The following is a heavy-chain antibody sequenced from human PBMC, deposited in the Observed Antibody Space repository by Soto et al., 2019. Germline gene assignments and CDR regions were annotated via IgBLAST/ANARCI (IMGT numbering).Heavy chain of an antibody. Sequence: PGEXLKISCKGSGYKFSTYWIAWVRQMPGKGLEFMGVVYPSTSQATYSPSFQGQVTISADKSINTAYLEWGGLKASDTAMYYCARLSTDLTVGALYALWGQGTLVTVSS. D-gene: IGHD3-16*01. CDR3: ARLSTDLTVGALYAL. CDR1: GYKFSTYW. CDR2: VYPSTSQA. J-gene: IGHJ4*01. V-gene: IGHV5-51*01.